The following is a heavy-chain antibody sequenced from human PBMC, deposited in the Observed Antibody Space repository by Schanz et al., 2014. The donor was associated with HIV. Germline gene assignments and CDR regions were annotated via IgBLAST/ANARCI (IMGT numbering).Heavy chain of an antibody. Sequence: EVQLVESGGGLVQPGGSLRLSCAASGFTFSRYWMTWVRQAPGKGLQWVSSITDSGDKTDYTDSVKGRFTISRDNSRNTLFLQMDSLRVDDTAVYYCAQMGAFAAFDIWGHGTVVTVSS. CDR2: ITDSGDKT. D-gene: IGHD3-16*01. J-gene: IGHJ3*02. CDR3: AQMGAFAAFDI. V-gene: IGHV3-23*04. CDR1: GFTFSRYW.